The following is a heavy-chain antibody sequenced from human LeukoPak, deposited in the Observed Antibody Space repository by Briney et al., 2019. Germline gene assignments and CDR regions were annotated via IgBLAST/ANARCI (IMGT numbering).Heavy chain of an antibody. CDR2: IYYSGST. D-gene: IGHD5-12*01. CDR1: GGSISSSSYY. CDR3: ALLGGYDGSFDY. Sequence: SETLSLTCTVSGGSISSSSYYWGWIRQPPGKGLEWIGSIYYSGSTYYDPSLKSRVTISVDTSKNQFSLKLSSVTAADTAVYYCALLGGYDGSFDYWGQGTLVTVSS. V-gene: IGHV4-39*01. J-gene: IGHJ4*02.